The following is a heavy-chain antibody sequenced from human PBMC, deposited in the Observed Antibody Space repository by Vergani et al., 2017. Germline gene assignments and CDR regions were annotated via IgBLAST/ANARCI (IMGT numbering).Heavy chain of an antibody. Sequence: QVRLQESGPGLVKPSETLSLTCSVSGGSMSGYYWSWLRQPPGKELEWIGYMYHSGSTNYNPSLETRLTISGDTSKNPFSLKLNSVTAADTAVYYCGRVADFYGLGSRLLDLWGQGILVTVSS. D-gene: IGHD3-10*01. CDR1: GGSMSGYY. CDR3: GRVADFYGLGSRLLDL. CDR2: MYHSGST. V-gene: IGHV4-59*01. J-gene: IGHJ5*02.